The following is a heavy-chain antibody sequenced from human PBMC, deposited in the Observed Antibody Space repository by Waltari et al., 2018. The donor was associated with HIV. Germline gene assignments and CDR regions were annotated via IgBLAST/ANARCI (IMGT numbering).Heavy chain of an antibody. J-gene: IGHJ4*02. CDR2: IYYSGST. V-gene: IGHV4-59*08. D-gene: IGHD3-22*01. Sequence: QVQLQESGPGLVKPSETLSLTCTVSGGSITSHYWSRVRQPPGKGLEWIGYIYYSGSTNYNPSLKSRVTISVDTSKNQFSLKLTSVTAADTAVYYCARFASEIFDSSGYSFDYWGQGALVTVPS. CDR3: ARFASEIFDSSGYSFDY. CDR1: GGSITSHY.